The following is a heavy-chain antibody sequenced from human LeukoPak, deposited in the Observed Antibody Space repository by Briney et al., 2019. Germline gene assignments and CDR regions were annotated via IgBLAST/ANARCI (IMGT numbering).Heavy chain of an antibody. CDR2: INPNSGGT. D-gene: IGHD5-24*01. Sequence: EASVKVPCKASGYTFTGYYMHWVRQAPGQGLEWMGWINPNSGGTNYAQKFQGRVTMTRDTSISTAYMELSRLRSDDTAVYYCARVRWLQSAFDIWGQGTMVTVSS. CDR3: ARVRWLQSAFDI. V-gene: IGHV1-2*02. CDR1: GYTFTGYY. J-gene: IGHJ3*02.